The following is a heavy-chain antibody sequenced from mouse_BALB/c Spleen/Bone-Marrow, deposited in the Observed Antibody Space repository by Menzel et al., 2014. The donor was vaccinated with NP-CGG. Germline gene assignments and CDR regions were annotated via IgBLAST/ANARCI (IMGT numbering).Heavy chain of an antibody. CDR3: ARSKVLYAMDY. Sequence: VKVVESGAELMKPGASVKISCKATGYTFSSYWIEWVKPRPGHGLEWIGEILPGNGSTNYNEKFKGKATFTAETSSNTAYMQLSSLTSEDSAVYYCARSKVLYAMDYWGQGTSVTVSS. J-gene: IGHJ4*01. V-gene: IGHV1-9*01. D-gene: IGHD2-14*01. CDR2: ILPGNGST. CDR1: GYTFSSYW.